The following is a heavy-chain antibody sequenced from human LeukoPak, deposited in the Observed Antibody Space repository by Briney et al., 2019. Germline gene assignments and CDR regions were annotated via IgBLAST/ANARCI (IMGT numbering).Heavy chain of an antibody. D-gene: IGHD2-2*01. J-gene: IGHJ4*02. V-gene: IGHV4-34*01. CDR3: ARRGGYCSSTSCYYLEYYFDY. CDR2: IYYSGST. Sequence: SETLSLTCAVYGGSFSGYYWSWIRQPPGKGLEWIGSIYYSGSTYYNPSLKSRVTISVDTSKNQFSLKLSSVTAADTAVYYCARRGGYCSSTSCYYLEYYFDYWGQGTLVTVSS. CDR1: GGSFSGYY.